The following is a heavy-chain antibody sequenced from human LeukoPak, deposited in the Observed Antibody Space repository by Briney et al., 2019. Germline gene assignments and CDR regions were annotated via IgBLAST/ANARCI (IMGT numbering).Heavy chain of an antibody. D-gene: IGHD4-17*01. Sequence: PSETLSLTCTVSGGSISSSSYYWGWIHQPPGKGLEWIGSIYYSGSTYYNPSLKSRVTISVDTSKNQFSLKLSSVTAADTAVYYCARGVDYGDPPFDYWGQGTLVTVSS. J-gene: IGHJ4*02. CDR3: ARGVDYGDPPFDY. V-gene: IGHV4-39*07. CDR1: GGSISSSSYY. CDR2: IYYSGST.